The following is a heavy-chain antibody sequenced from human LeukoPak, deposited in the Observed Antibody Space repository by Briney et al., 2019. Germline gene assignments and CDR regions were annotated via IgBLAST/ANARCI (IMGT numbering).Heavy chain of an antibody. CDR2: FDPEDGET. J-gene: IGHJ3*02. Sequence: ASVKVSCKVSGYTLTELSMHWVRQAPGKGLEWMGGFDPEDGETIYAQKFQGRVTMTEDTSTGTAYMELSSLRSEDTAVYYCATAPLYYYGSGNIDAFDIWGQGTMVTVSS. D-gene: IGHD3-10*01. V-gene: IGHV1-24*01. CDR1: GYTLTELS. CDR3: ATAPLYYYGSGNIDAFDI.